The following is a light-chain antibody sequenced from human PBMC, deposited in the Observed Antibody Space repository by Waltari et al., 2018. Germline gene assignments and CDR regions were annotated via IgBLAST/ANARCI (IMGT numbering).Light chain of an antibody. CDR1: TGAVTSGHY. Sequence: QAVVPQEPSLTVSPGGTVTLPCGSSTGAVTSGHYPYWFTQKPGQAPRTLIYDTSNKHSWTPARFSGSLLGGKAALTLSGAQPEDEAEYYCLLSYSGAQVVFGGGTKLTVL. CDR2: DTS. V-gene: IGLV7-46*01. CDR3: LLSYSGAQVV. J-gene: IGLJ2*01.